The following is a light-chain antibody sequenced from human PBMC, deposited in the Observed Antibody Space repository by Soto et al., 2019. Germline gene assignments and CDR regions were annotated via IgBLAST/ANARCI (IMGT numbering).Light chain of an antibody. CDR2: WAS. CDR3: QQYDSSTPT. CDR1: QSVLYSSNNKNY. J-gene: IGKJ1*01. Sequence: DIVMTQSPDSLAVSLGERAAINCKSSQSVLYSSNNKNYLAWYQKTPGQHPRMLIYWASTRESGVPDRFSGSASGTDFNLTIRSLQAEDVAVFECQQYDSSTPTFGQGTKFDIK. V-gene: IGKV4-1*01.